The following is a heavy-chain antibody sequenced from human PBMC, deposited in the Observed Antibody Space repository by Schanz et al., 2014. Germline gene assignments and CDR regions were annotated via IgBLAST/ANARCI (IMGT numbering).Heavy chain of an antibody. CDR1: GGTFGRYT. CDR3: ARGGVEMATIRDAFDL. D-gene: IGHD3-16*01. J-gene: IGHJ3*01. Sequence: QVPLVQSGAEVKKPGSSVNVSCEASGGTFGRYTISWLRQAPGQGLEWMGRNIHVLGVTNYAQKFQGRLNITVDKAKTTDFMGLSSLTSEYTALYYCARGGVEMATIRDAFDLWGQGTMVTVS. V-gene: IGHV1-69*02. CDR2: NIHVLGVT.